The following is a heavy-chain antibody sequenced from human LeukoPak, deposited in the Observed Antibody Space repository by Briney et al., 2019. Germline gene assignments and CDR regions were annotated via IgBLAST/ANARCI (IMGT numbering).Heavy chain of an antibody. CDR3: ARDLRDSNGYLLWNY. CDR2: IYSGGST. J-gene: IGHJ4*02. CDR1: GFTVSSNY. Sequence: GGSLRLSCAASGFTVSSNYMSWVRQAPGKGLEWVSVIYSGGSTYYADSVKGRFTISRDNSKNTLYLQMNSLRAEDTAVYYCARDLRDSNGYLLWNYWGQGTLVTVSS. V-gene: IGHV3-53*01. D-gene: IGHD3-22*01.